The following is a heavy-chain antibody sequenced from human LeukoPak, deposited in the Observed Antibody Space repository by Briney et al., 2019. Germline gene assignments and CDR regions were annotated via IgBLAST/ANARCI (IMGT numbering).Heavy chain of an antibody. V-gene: IGHV3-23*01. CDR2: ISGSGDNT. Sequence: GGSLSLSCAASGFTFSSYDMSWVRQAPGKGLEWVSAISGSGDNTYYANSVKGRFTISRDNSKNMLYLQMNSLRAEDTAVYYCAKDLPYCNGGSCHYWRRGNVITVSS. J-gene: IGHJ4*02. CDR1: GFTFSSYD. CDR3: AKDLPYCNGGSCHY. D-gene: IGHD2-15*01.